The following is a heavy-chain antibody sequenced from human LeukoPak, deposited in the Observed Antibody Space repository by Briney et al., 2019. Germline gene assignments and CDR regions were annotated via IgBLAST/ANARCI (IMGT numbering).Heavy chain of an antibody. CDR2: INPSGGST. CDR1: GYTFTSYY. J-gene: IGHJ4*02. D-gene: IGHD3-10*01. V-gene: IGHV1-46*01. Sequence: ASVKVSCKASGYTFTSYYMHWVRQAPGQGLEWMGIINPSGGSTSYAQKFQGRVTMTRDTSTSTVYMELSSLRSEDTAVYYCARASYYYGSGSFLLYDYWGQGTLVTVPS. CDR3: ARASYYYGSGSFLLYDY.